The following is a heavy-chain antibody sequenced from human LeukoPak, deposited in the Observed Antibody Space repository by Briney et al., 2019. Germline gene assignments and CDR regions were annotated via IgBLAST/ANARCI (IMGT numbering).Heavy chain of an antibody. CDR2: IYDSGST. Sequence: SETLSLTCTVSGGSISSSSYYWGWIRQPPGKGLEWIGSIYDSGSTYYNPSLKSRVTISVDTSKNQFSLKLSSVTAADTAVYYCARLYLLAPRNWFDPWGQGTLVTVSS. D-gene: IGHD3-3*01. CDR1: GGSISSSSYY. CDR3: ARLYLLAPRNWFDP. V-gene: IGHV4-39*01. J-gene: IGHJ5*02.